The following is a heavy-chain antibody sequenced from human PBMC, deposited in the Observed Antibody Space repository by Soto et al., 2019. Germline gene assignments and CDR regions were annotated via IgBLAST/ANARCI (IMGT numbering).Heavy chain of an antibody. CDR2: ISSSSSYI. J-gene: IGHJ4*02. CDR1: GFTFSSYS. D-gene: IGHD6-13*01. Sequence: RLSCAASGFTFSSYSMNWVRQAPGKGLEWVSSISSSSSYIYYADSVKGRFTISRDNAKNSLYLQMNSLRAEDTAVYYCARDNDIAADGTSWCVYWGQGTLVPVSS. V-gene: IGHV3-21*01. CDR3: ARDNDIAADGTSWCVY.